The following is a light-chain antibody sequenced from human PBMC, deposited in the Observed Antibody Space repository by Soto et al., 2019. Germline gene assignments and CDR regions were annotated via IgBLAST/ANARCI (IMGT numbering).Light chain of an antibody. V-gene: IGKV1-5*03. Sequence: DIQMTQSPSSLSASVGDRVTITCRASQVITNDLGWYQHKPGKAPKLLIYKASSLESGVPSRFSGSGSGTESTLTIRSLKPDDFATYYCQQYNSYSTFGQGTKVDIK. J-gene: IGKJ1*01. CDR2: KAS. CDR3: QQYNSYST. CDR1: QVITND.